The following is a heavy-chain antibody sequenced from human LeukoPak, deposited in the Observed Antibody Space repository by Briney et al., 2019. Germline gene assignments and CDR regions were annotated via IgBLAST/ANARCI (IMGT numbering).Heavy chain of an antibody. CDR2: ISHDGSNK. CDR3: AKDRPRTRYYDSSGSPDY. Sequence: PGGSLRLSCAASGFTFSSYGMHWVRKAPGKGLEWVAVISHDGSNKYYADSVKGRFTISRDNSKNTLYLQMNSLRAEDTAVYYCAKDRPRTRYYDSSGSPDYWGQGTLVTVSS. D-gene: IGHD3-22*01. CDR1: GFTFSSYG. V-gene: IGHV3-30*18. J-gene: IGHJ4*02.